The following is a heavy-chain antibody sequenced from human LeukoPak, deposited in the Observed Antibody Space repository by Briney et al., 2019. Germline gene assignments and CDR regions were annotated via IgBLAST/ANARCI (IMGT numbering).Heavy chain of an antibody. J-gene: IGHJ2*01. V-gene: IGHV3-7*01. Sequence: PGGSLRLSCAASGFTFSSYEMNWVRQAPGKGLEWVANIKQDGSEKYYVDSVKGRFTISRDNAKNSLYLQMNSLRAEDTAVYYCASPTAYYYDSSPNWYFDLWGRGTLVTVSS. CDR3: ASPTAYYYDSSPNWYFDL. CDR2: IKQDGSEK. D-gene: IGHD3-22*01. CDR1: GFTFSSYE.